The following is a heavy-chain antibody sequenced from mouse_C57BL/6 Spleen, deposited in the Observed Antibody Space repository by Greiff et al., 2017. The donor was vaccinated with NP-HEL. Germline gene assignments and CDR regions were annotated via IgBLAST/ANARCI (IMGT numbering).Heavy chain of an antibody. J-gene: IGHJ2*01. Sequence: VKLQQSGAELVRPGASVKLSCKASGYTFTDYYLHWVKQRPGQGLEWIARIYPGSGNTYYIEKFKGKATLTADKSSSTAYMQLSSLTSEDSAVYFFARGEYALGLYYFDYWGQGTTLTVSS. CDR3: ARGEYALGLYYFDY. V-gene: IGHV1-76*01. CDR2: IYPGSGNT. CDR1: GYTFTDYY. D-gene: IGHD3-3*01.